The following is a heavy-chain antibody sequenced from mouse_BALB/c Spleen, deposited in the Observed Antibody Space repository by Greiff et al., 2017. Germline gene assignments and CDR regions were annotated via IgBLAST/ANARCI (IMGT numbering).Heavy chain of an antibody. J-gene: IGHJ2*01. V-gene: IGHV1-9*01. CDR2: ILPGSGST. CDR1: GYTFSSYW. CDR3: ARSEYYGSTYFDY. Sequence: VKLMESGAELMKPGASVKISCKATGYTFSSYWIEWVKQRPGHGLEWIGEILPGSGSTNYNEKFKGKATFTADTSSNTAYMQLSSLTSEDSAVYYCARSEYYGSTYFDYWGQGTTLTVSS. D-gene: IGHD1-1*01.